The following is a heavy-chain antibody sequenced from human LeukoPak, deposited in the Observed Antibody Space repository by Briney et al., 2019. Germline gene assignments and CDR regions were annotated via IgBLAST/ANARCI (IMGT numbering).Heavy chain of an antibody. J-gene: IGHJ4*02. CDR2: ITGSGTIV. V-gene: IGHV3-48*01. CDR1: GFTFSSFN. D-gene: IGHD4-23*01. CDR3: ARDRSGNWDY. Sequence: GGSLRLSCAASGFTFSSFNMNWVRQAPRQGLEWLSYITGSGTIVHYADSVKGRFTISRDNGKNSLYLQMNSLRAEDTAVYYCARDRSGNWDYWGQGTLVTVSS.